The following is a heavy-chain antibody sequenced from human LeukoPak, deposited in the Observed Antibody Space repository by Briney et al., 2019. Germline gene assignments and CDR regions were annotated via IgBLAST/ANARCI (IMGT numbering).Heavy chain of an antibody. D-gene: IGHD4-11*01. CDR3: ARGTVSGYPDY. Sequence: GGSLRLPCAASGFTFSSYPIHWVRQAPVKGLEWVAVISYDGSTKYYADSVKGRFTISRDNSKNTLYLQMNSLRTEDTAVYHCARGTVSGYPDYWGQGSLVSVSS. J-gene: IGHJ4*02. V-gene: IGHV3-30-3*01. CDR2: ISYDGSTK. CDR1: GFTFSSYP.